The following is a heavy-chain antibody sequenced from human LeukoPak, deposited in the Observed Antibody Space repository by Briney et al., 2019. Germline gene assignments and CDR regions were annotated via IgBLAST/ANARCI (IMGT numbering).Heavy chain of an antibody. V-gene: IGHV1-69*05. D-gene: IGHD6-19*01. Sequence: GASVKVSCKASGGTFSSYAISWVRQAPGQGLEWMGGIIPIFGTANYAQKFQGRVTITTDESTSTAYMELSSLRSEDTAVYYCARPSSGWSHAFDIWGQGTMVTVSS. CDR2: IIPIFGTA. J-gene: IGHJ3*02. CDR3: ARPSSGWSHAFDI. CDR1: GGTFSSYA.